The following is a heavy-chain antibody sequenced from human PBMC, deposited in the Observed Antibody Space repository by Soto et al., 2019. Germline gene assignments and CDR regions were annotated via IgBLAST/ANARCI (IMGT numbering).Heavy chain of an antibody. CDR1: GNTFPSYD. J-gene: IGHJ4*02. V-gene: IGHV1-8*01. CDR2: INTNSGNI. CDR3: ARGRASGSYYLLDY. Sequence: ASVKVSCKSSGNTFPSYDINWVRQATGHGLEWMGWINTNSGNIGYAQKFQGRVTMTRDNAIRTAYMEVSRLRSDDTAVYYCARGRASGSYYLLDYWGQGTLVTVSS. D-gene: IGHD3-10*01.